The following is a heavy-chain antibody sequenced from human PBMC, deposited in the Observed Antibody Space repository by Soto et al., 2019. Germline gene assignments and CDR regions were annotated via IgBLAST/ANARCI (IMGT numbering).Heavy chain of an antibody. V-gene: IGHV4-39*01. D-gene: IGHD3-10*01. CDR1: GGSISSSSYY. CDR3: ASHGSNIYYYGSGSYLKSLFDY. Sequence: QLQLQESGPGLVKPSETLSLTCTVSGGSISSSSYYWGWIRQPPGKGLEWIGSIYYSGSTYYNPSLKSRVTISVDTSKNQFSLKLSSVTAADTAVYYCASHGSNIYYYGSGSYLKSLFDYWGQGTLVTVSS. CDR2: IYYSGST. J-gene: IGHJ4*02.